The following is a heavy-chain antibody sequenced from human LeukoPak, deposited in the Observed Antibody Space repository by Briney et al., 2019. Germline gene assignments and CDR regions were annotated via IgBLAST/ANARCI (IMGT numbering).Heavy chain of an antibody. Sequence: SETLSLTCTVSGGSISSHYWNWIRQPPGKGLEWGGYIYYSGSTNYNPSLKSRVTISVDTSKNQFSLKLSSVTAADAAVYYCARETTVVTPGRSDVFDIWGQGTMVTVSS. D-gene: IGHD4-23*01. V-gene: IGHV4-59*11. J-gene: IGHJ3*02. CDR1: GGSISSHY. CDR2: IYYSGST. CDR3: ARETTVVTPGRSDVFDI.